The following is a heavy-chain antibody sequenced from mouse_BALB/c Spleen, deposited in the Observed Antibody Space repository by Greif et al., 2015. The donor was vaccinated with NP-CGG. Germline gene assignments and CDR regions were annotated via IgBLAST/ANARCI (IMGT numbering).Heavy chain of an antibody. J-gene: IGHJ1*01. D-gene: IGHD1-1*01. CDR1: GYTFTSYW. CDR3: ARGYGSSYYWYFDV. Sequence: DLVKPGASVKLSCKASGYTFTSYWINWIKQRPGQGLEWIGRIAPGSGSTYYNEMFKGKATLTVDTSSSAAYIQLSSLSSEDSAVYFCARGYGSSYYWYFDVWGAGTTVTVSS. V-gene: IGHV1S41*01. CDR2: IAPGSGST.